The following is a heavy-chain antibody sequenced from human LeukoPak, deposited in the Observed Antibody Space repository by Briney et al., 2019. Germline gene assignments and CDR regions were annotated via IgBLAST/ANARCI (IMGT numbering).Heavy chain of an antibody. D-gene: IGHD1-26*01. CDR1: GYTFTSYA. J-gene: IGHJ5*02. V-gene: IGHV1-3*01. CDR3: AREVSADKKWRGNWFDP. CDR2: INAGNGNT. Sequence: GASVKVSCKASGYTFTSYAMHWVRQAPGQRLEWMGWINAGNGNTKYSQKFQGRVTITRDTSASTAYMELSSLRSEDTAVYYCAREVSADKKWRGNWFDPWGQGTLVTVSS.